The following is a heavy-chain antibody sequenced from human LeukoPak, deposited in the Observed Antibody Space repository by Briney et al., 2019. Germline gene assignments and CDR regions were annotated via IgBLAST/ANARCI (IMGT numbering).Heavy chain of an antibody. J-gene: IGHJ3*01. V-gene: IGHV5-51*01. CDR3: ASPGNDTSVDAFDL. Sequence: GESLKISCKASGYTFGNYWIGWVRQVPGKGLEWMGIVYAGDCETRYRPSFQGQVTSSVDKSIRTVYLHWSSRKASDTGIYYCASPGNDTSVDAFDLWGEGTNVIVSS. D-gene: IGHD3-22*01. CDR2: VYAGDCET. CDR1: GYTFGNYW.